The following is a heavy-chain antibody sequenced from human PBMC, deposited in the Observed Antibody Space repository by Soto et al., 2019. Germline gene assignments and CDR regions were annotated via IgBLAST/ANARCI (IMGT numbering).Heavy chain of an antibody. CDR3: AKIGCSGGSCYVLVD. Sequence: EVQLLESGGGLVQPGGSLRLSCAASGFTFSSYAMSWVRQAPGKGLEWVSAISGSGGSTYYADSVKGRFTISRDNSKNTLYLQMNSLRAADTAVYYCAKIGCSGGSCYVLVDWGQGTLVTVSS. V-gene: IGHV3-23*01. J-gene: IGHJ4*02. CDR1: GFTFSSYA. D-gene: IGHD2-15*01. CDR2: ISGSGGST.